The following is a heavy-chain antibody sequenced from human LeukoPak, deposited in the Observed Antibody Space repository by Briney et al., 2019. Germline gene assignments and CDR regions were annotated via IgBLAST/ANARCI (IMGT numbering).Heavy chain of an antibody. D-gene: IGHD1-20*01. CDR2: INYSGDA. CDR3: VRLQAVTGNFDY. V-gene: IGHV4-39*07. Sequence: SETLSLTCTVSGGSIGSSSFYWGWIRQPPGQGLEWIETINYSGDAYYNPSLKSRVTISVDSSRNQFSLKLSSVTAADTAVYYCVRLQAVTGNFDYWGQGALVTVSS. J-gene: IGHJ4*02. CDR1: GGSIGSSSFY.